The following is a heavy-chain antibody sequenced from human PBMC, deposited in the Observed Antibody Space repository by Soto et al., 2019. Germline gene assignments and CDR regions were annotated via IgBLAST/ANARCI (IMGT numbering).Heavy chain of an antibody. V-gene: IGHV1-69*01. CDR3: AKDPGSITGTKSIEDFQH. D-gene: IGHD1-20*01. CDR1: GGTFSGYA. J-gene: IGHJ1*01. CDR2: IIPVLGIK. Sequence: QAQLMQSGAEMKKPGSSVKVSCKASGGTFSGYALSWVRQAPGQGLEWMGGIIPVLGIKNYAQKFQDRITIAADESTGTASLDLRDLKSEDTAIYYCAKDPGSITGTKSIEDFQHWGPGTLVTVSS.